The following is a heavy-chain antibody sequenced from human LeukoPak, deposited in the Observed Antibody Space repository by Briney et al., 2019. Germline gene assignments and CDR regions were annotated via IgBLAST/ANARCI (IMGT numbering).Heavy chain of an antibody. V-gene: IGHV4-59*08. CDR2: IYYSGST. D-gene: IGHD3-9*01. J-gene: IGHJ3*02. Sequence: PSETLSLTCTVSGGSISSYYWSWIRQPPGKGLEWIGYIYYSGSTNYNPSLKSRVTISVDTSKNQFSLKLSSVTAADTAVYYCARQSYDILTGYPTDAFDIWGQGTMVTVSS. CDR1: GGSISSYY. CDR3: ARQSYDILTGYPTDAFDI.